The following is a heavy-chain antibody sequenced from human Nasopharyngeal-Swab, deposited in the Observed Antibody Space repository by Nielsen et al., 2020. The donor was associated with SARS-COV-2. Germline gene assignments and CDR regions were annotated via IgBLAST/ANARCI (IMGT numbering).Heavy chain of an antibody. J-gene: IGHJ6*02. CDR2: ISSSSSYI. Sequence: GRQAPGKGLEWVSSISSSSSYIYYADSVKGRFTISRDNAKNSLYLQMNSLRAEDTAVYYCARFLDKVDYTYGMDVWGQGTTVTVSS. D-gene: IGHD4-11*01. V-gene: IGHV3-21*01. CDR3: ARFLDKVDYTYGMDV.